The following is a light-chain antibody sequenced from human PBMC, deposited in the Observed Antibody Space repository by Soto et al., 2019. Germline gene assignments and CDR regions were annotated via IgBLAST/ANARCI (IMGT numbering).Light chain of an antibody. V-gene: IGKV3-11*01. CDR3: QQRSNWPRT. CDR1: QSVTTF. CDR2: DAS. J-gene: IGKJ1*01. Sequence: IVLTQSPATLSLSPGERATLFCRASQSVTTFLAWYQQKPGQAPKLLIYDASTRATGIPARFSGSGSGTDFTLTISSLEPEDFAVYYCQQRSNWPRTFGQGTKVDIK.